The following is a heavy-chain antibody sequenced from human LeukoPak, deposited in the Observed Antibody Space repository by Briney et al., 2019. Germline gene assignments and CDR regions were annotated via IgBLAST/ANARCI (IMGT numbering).Heavy chain of an antibody. V-gene: IGHV4-38-2*02. CDR1: GYSISSGYY. Sequence: NPSETLSLTCTVSGYSISSGYYWGWIRQPPGKGLEWIGSIYHSGSTYYNPSLKSRVTISVDTSKNQFSLKLSSVTAADTAVYYCATIYDSSGYSISFDYWGQGTLVTVSS. CDR3: ATIYDSSGYSISFDY. CDR2: IYHSGST. D-gene: IGHD3-22*01. J-gene: IGHJ4*02.